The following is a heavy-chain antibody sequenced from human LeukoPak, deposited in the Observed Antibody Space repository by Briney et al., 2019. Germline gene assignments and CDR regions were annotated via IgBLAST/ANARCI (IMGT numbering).Heavy chain of an antibody. CDR3: VKWAALFDSIGWHFDY. CDR1: GFTFSSFG. Sequence: PGGSLRLSCAASGFTFSSFGMHWFRQAPGKGREWVAFIRYDGSKKYYGDSVKGRFTISRDNSKNTLYLQMNSLRPEDTAVYYCVKWAALFDSIGWHFDYWGQGTLVTVSS. J-gene: IGHJ4*02. CDR2: IRYDGSKK. D-gene: IGHD3-9*01. V-gene: IGHV3-30*02.